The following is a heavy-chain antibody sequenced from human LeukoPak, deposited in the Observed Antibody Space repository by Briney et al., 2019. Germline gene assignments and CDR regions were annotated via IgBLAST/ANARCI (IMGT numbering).Heavy chain of an antibody. D-gene: IGHD4-23*01. CDR3: ASEGYGGNSGAFDI. CDR1: GFTFSSYE. V-gene: IGHV3-48*03. Sequence: GSLRLSCAASGFTFSSYEMNWVRQAPGKGLEWVSYISNSGSAIYYADSVKGRFTISRDNAKNSLYLQMNSLRAEDTAVYYCASEGYGGNSGAFDIWGQGTMVTVS. J-gene: IGHJ3*02. CDR2: ISNSGSAI.